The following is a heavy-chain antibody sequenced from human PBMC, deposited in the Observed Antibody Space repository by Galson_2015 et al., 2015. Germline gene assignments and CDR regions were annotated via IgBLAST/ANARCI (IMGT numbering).Heavy chain of an antibody. J-gene: IGHJ4*02. CDR1: GSSFTPYW. Sequence: QSGAEVTKPGESLQISCKGSGSSFTPYWIGWVRQMPGKGLEWMGSIYPGDSNSIYSPSFRGQVTISADKSISTAYVQWSSLKASDTSMYYCARRRGSGLYYFDYWGQGTLVTVSS. V-gene: IGHV5-51*01. D-gene: IGHD6-19*01. CDR3: ARRRGSGLYYFDY. CDR2: IYPGDSNS.